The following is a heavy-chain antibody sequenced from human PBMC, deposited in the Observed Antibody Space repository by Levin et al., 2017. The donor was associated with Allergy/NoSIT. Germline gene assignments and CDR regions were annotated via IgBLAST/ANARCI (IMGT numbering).Heavy chain of an antibody. J-gene: IGHJ2*01. CDR3: ARGIQQLVTGFHYFDL. D-gene: IGHD1-1*01. CDR1: GVSMFSNY. CDR2: IHYIGAT. V-gene: IGHV4-59*01. Sequence: SETLSLTCNVSGVSMFSNYWSWIRQSPGKGLEWIGDIHYIGATNYNPSLNNRVTISVDTSKNQFSLKLDYLSAADTAVYYCARGIQQLVTGFHYFDLWGRGTRVTVSS.